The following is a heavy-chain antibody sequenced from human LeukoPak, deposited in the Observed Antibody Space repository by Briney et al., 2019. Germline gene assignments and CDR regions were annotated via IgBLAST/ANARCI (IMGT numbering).Heavy chain of an antibody. V-gene: IGHV4-4*07. CDR2: IYTSGST. J-gene: IGHJ5*02. CDR1: GGSISSYY. CDR3: ARGSRSVVVPAAILWFDP. Sequence: SETLSLTCTVSGGSISSYYWSWIRQPAGKGLEWIGRIYTSGSTNYNPSLKSRVTMSVDTSKNQFSLKLSSVTAADTAVYYCARGSRSVVVPAAILWFDPWGQGTLVTVSS. D-gene: IGHD2-2*01.